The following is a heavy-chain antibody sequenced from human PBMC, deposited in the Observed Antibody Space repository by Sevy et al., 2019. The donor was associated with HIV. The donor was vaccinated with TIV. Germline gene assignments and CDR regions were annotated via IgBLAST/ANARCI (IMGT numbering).Heavy chain of an antibody. CDR2: ISGSDSTI. CDR3: ARDRYYDSIGYRPYADAFDV. J-gene: IGHJ3*01. V-gene: IGHV3-48*02. Sequence: GGSLRLSCVASGFSFSSYSMNWVRQAPGKGLEWVSYISGSDSTIYYADSVKGRFTISRDNARNSLYLQMNSLRDEDTAVYYRARDRYYDSIGYRPYADAFDVWGQGTMVTVSS. CDR1: GFSFSSYS. D-gene: IGHD3-22*01.